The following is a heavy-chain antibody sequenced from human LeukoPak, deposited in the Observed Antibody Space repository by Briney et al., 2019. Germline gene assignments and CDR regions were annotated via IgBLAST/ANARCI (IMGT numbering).Heavy chain of an antibody. CDR2: ISAYNGNT. CDR3: ARGHMVRGVSKSNWFDP. CDR1: GYTFTSYG. D-gene: IGHD3-10*01. J-gene: IGHJ5*02. V-gene: IGHV1-18*01. Sequence: ASVKVSCKASGYTFTSYGISWVRQAPGQGLEWMGWISAYNGNTNYAQKLQGRVTMTTDTSTSTAYMELRSLRSDDTAVYYCARGHMVRGVSKSNWFDPWGQGTLVTVSS.